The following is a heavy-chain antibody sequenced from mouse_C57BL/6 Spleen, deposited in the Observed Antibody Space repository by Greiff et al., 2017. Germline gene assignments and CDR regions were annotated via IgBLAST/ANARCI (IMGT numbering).Heavy chain of an antibody. CDR2: IDPETGGT. D-gene: IGHD1-1*01. J-gene: IGHJ2*01. CDR3: TRYPQIYYYGSSFDY. Sequence: VQLQQSGAELVRPGASVTLSCKASGYTFTDYEMHWVKQTPVHGLEWIGAIDPETGGTAYNQKFKGKAILTADKSSSTAYMELRSLTSEDSAVYYCTRYPQIYYYGSSFDYWGQGTTLTVSS. V-gene: IGHV1-15*01. CDR1: GYTFTDYE.